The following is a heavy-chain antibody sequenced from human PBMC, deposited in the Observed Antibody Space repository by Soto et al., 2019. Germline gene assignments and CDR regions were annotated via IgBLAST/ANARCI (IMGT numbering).Heavy chain of an antibody. D-gene: IGHD2-2*01. CDR3: TRGPRPSSIGTGAV. V-gene: IGHV3-74*01. Sequence: GGSLRLSCVASGFVFEVYWMHWVRQVPGKGLEWVSRISDDGARIDYADSVRGRFTISRDNAKNALYLQMNALRGEDTAVYFCTRGPRPSSIGTGAVWGRGVLVTVSS. CDR2: ISDDGARI. J-gene: IGHJ4*02. CDR1: GFVFEVYW.